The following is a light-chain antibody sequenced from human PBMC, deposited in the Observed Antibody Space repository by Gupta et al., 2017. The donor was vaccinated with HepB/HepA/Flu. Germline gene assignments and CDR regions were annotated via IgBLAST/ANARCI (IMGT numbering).Light chain of an antibody. J-gene: IGLJ2*01. Sequence: PPPGPGSPDQTARTPSLGDALPKQYAYWYQQKPGQAPVLVIYKDSERPSGIPERFSGSSSGTTVTLTISGVQAEDEADYYCQSADSSGTSVVFGGGTKLTVL. CDR2: KDS. V-gene: IGLV3-25*03. CDR1: ALPKQY. CDR3: QSADSSGTSVV.